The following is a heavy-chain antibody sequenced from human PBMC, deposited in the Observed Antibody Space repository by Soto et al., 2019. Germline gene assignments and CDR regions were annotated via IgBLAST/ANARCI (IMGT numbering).Heavy chain of an antibody. CDR3: ARLWLELHTPSNGFDP. CDR2: IYYSGST. CDR1: GGSISSGGYY. V-gene: IGHV4-31*03. Sequence: SETLSLTCTVSGGSISSGGYYWSWIRQHPGKGLEWIGYIYYSGSTYYNPSLKSRVTISVDTSKNQFSLKLSSVTAADTAVYYCARLWLELHTPSNGFDPWGQGTLVTVSS. J-gene: IGHJ5*02. D-gene: IGHD1-7*01.